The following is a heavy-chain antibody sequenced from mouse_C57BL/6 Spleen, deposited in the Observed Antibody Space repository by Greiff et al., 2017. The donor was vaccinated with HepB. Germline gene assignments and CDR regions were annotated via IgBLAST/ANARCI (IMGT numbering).Heavy chain of an antibody. V-gene: IGHV5-17*01. CDR2: ISSGSSTI. CDR3: ARGVYGSRDWFAY. J-gene: IGHJ3*01. D-gene: IGHD1-1*01. Sequence: EVKLVESGGGLVKPGGSLKLSCAASGFTFSDYGMHWVRQAPEKGLEWVAYISSGSSTIYYADTVKGRFTISRDNAKNTLFLQMTSLRSEETAMYYCARGVYGSRDWFAYVGQGTLVTVSA. CDR1: GFTFSDYG.